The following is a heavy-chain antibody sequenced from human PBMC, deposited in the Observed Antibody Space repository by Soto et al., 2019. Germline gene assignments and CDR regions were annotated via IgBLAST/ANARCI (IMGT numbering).Heavy chain of an antibody. CDR2: IYYSGST. CDR3: ARGGDHNDSSSYFFY. J-gene: IGHJ4*02. CDR1: GGSISSYY. D-gene: IGHD3-22*01. Sequence: PSETLSLTCTVSGGSISSYYWSWIRQPPGKGLEWIGYIYYSGSTNYNPSLKSRVTISVNTSKNQFSLKLSSVTAADPAVYYCARGGDHNDSSSYFFYWGQGTLVTVSS. V-gene: IGHV4-59*01.